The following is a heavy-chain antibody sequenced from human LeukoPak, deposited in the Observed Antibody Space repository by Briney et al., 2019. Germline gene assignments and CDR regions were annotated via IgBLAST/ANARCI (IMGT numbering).Heavy chain of an antibody. CDR3: ARDSNSGSYYGWFDP. CDR2: IYYSGST. CDR1: GGSVINYY. V-gene: IGHV4-59*02. Sequence: SETLSLICTVSGGSVINYYWNWIRQSPGKGLEWIGYIYYSGSTYYNPSLKSRVTMSVDTSKNQFSLKLSSVTAADTAVYYCARDSNSGSYYGWFDPWGQGTLVTVSS. J-gene: IGHJ5*02. D-gene: IGHD1-26*01.